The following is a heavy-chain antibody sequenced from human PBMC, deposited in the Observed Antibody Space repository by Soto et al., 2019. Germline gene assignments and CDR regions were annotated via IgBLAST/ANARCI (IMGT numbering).Heavy chain of an antibody. CDR1: GFTLEDLD. D-gene: IGHD1-7*01. J-gene: IGHJ4*02. CDR2: ITWINDRI. V-gene: IGHV3-9*01. Sequence: ESGGGLVQPGRSLRLSCAASGFTLEDLDSHWVRQPPGKGLEWVSTITWINDRIAYADSVKGRVSISRDNAKKSLYLQMNSLRPEDTALYYCVKDRGWNYNFDYWGQGTLVTVSS. CDR3: VKDRGWNYNFDY.